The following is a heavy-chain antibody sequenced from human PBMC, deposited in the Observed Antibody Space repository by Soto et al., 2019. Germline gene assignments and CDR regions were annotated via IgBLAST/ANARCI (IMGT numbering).Heavy chain of an antibody. D-gene: IGHD3-22*01. J-gene: IGHJ4*02. Sequence: GGSLRLSCAASGFTLSDYYMSWIRQAPGKGLEWVSYISSSGSTIYYADSVKGRFTISRDNAKNSLYLQVNSLRGEDTAVYYCAKEADISGYYPDYWGQGTQVTVSS. CDR2: ISSSGSTI. V-gene: IGHV3-11*01. CDR1: GFTLSDYY. CDR3: AKEADISGYYPDY.